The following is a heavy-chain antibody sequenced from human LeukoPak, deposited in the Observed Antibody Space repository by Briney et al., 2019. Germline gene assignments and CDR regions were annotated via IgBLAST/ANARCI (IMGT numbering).Heavy chain of an antibody. CDR2: IYYSRST. CDR1: GGSISSYY. V-gene: IGHV4-59*01. Sequence: PSETLSLTCTVSGGSISSYYWIWIRQPPGKGLEWIGYIYYSRSTNYNPSLKSRVTISVDTYKNQFSLKLSSVTAADTAVYYCARGYRYGFDYWGQGTLVTVSS. CDR3: ARGYRYGFDY. D-gene: IGHD5-18*01. J-gene: IGHJ4*02.